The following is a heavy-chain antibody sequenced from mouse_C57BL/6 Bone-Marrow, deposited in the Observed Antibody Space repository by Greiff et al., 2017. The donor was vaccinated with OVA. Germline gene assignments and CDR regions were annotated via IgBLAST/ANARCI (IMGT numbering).Heavy chain of an antibody. CDR2: ISYSGST. Sequence: VQLQQSGPGMVKPSQSLSLTCTVTGYSITSGYDWHWIRHFPGNKLEWMGYISYSGSTNYNPSLKSRISITHDTSKNHFFLKLNSVTTEDTATYYCARGYYCYSFDVWGTGTTVTVSS. J-gene: IGHJ1*03. D-gene: IGHD2-12*01. CDR3: ARGYYCYSFDV. CDR1: GYSITSGYD. V-gene: IGHV3-1*01.